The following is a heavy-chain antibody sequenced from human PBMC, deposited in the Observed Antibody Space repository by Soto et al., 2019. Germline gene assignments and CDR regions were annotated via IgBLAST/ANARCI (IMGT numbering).Heavy chain of an antibody. V-gene: IGHV1-69*13. CDR1: GGTFSSYA. D-gene: IGHD5-18*01. CDR3: AVPRGYSYGYGYYYYGMDV. J-gene: IGHJ6*02. CDR2: IIPIFGTA. Sequence: SVKVSCKASGGTFSSYAISWVRQAPGQGLEWMGGIIPIFGTANYAQKFQGRVTITADESTSTAYMGLSSLRSEDTAVYYCAVPRGYSYGYGYYYYGMDVWGQGXTVTVSS.